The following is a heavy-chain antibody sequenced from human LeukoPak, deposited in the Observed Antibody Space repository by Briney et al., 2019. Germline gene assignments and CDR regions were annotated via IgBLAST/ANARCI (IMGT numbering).Heavy chain of an antibody. CDR3: AKGFIVATIKFDY. J-gene: IGHJ4*02. CDR2: ISGSGGST. V-gene: IGHV3-23*01. Sequence: QAGGSLRLSCAASGFTFSSYAMSWVRQAPGKGLEWVSAISGSGGSTYYADSVKGRFTISRDNSENTLYLQMNSLRAEDTAVYYCAKGFIVATIKFDYWGQGTLVTVSS. D-gene: IGHD5-12*01. CDR1: GFTFSSYA.